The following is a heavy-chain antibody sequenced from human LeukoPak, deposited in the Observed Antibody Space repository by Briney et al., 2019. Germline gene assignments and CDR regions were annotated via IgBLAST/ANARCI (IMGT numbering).Heavy chain of an antibody. D-gene: IGHD4-11*01. CDR2: IWHDGSYK. CDR3: ARDGRHNYNLDY. Sequence: PGRSLRLSCAASGFTFNNHAMHWVRQAPGKGLEWVAMIWHDGSYKYYADSVTGRFTISRDDSQNTLYLQMNSLRAEDRAVYYCARDGRHNYNLDYWGHGTLVTVSS. CDR1: GFTFNNHA. V-gene: IGHV3-33*01. J-gene: IGHJ4*01.